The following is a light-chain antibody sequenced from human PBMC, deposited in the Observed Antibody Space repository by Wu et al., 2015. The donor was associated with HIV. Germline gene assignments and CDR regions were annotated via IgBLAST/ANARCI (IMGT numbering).Light chain of an antibody. Sequence: EIVMTQSPATLSVSPGERATLFCRASQSVNSNLAWYQQKPGQAPRLLIYGASTRATNIPGRFSGRGSGTEFTLTISSLQSEDFAVYYCQQYNNWPRHTFGQGTKLE. CDR1: QSVNSN. V-gene: IGKV3-15*01. J-gene: IGKJ2*01. CDR2: GAS. CDR3: QQYNNWPRHT.